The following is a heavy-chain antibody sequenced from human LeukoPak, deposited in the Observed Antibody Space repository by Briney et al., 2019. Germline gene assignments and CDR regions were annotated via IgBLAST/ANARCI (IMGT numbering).Heavy chain of an antibody. D-gene: IGHD6-13*01. V-gene: IGHV4-59*08. CDR3: ARGPLAAAGEYWFDP. CDR2: IYYSGST. CDR1: GGSISSYY. Sequence: SETLSLTCTVSGGSISSYYWSWIRQPPGKGLEWIGYIYYSGSTNYSPSLKSRVTMSLDTSKNQVSLKLNSVSAADTAVYYCARGPLAAAGEYWFDPWGQGTLVTVSS. J-gene: IGHJ5*02.